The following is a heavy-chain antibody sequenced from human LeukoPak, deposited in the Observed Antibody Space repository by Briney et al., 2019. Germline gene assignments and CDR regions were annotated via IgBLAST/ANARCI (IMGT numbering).Heavy chain of an antibody. Sequence: GGSLRLSCAASGFTFSSYSMNWVRQAPGKGLEWVSSISSSSSYIYYADSVKGRFTISRDNAKNSLYPQMNSLRAEDTAVYYCASYEYSSSSVDYWGQGTLVTVSS. D-gene: IGHD6-6*01. CDR2: ISSSSSYI. J-gene: IGHJ4*02. V-gene: IGHV3-21*01. CDR1: GFTFSSYS. CDR3: ASYEYSSSSVDY.